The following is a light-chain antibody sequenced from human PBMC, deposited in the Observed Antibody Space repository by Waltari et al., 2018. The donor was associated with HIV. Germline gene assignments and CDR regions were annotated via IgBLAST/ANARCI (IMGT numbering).Light chain of an antibody. J-gene: IGLJ2*01. Sequence: QSALTQPASVSGSAGQSITISCTGTSNDVGGYNYVSWYQQHPGNAPKLMIYEVSNRPSGVSNRFSGSKSGNTASLTISGLQAEDEADYYCSSYKNSNTLVFGGGTKLTVL. CDR2: EVS. V-gene: IGLV2-14*01. CDR1: SNDVGGYNY. CDR3: SSYKNSNTLV.